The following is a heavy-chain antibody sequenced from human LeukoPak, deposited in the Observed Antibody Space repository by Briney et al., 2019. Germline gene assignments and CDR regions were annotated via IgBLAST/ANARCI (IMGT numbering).Heavy chain of an antibody. CDR3: ARCKKEDILTGYYPSFDY. CDR1: GYTFTNYD. D-gene: IGHD3-9*01. J-gene: IGHJ4*02. V-gene: IGHV1-18*01. Sequence: ASVKVSCKASGYTFTNYDISWVRQAPGQGVEWMGWISAYNGNTNYAQKFQGRVTMTTDTSTSTAYMELRSLRSDDTAVYYCARCKKEDILTGYYPSFDYWGLGTLVTVSS. CDR2: ISAYNGNT.